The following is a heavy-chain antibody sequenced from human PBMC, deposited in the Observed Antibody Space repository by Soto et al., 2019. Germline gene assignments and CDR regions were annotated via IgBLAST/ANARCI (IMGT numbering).Heavy chain of an antibody. D-gene: IGHD3-22*01. CDR2: IKTITEGGTT. Sequence: EVHLVESGGALVKPGGSLRLSCAASGFTFNNAWMNWVRQAPGKGLEWVGRIKTITEGGTTDYAAPVKGRFSISRDDSKNTLFLQMNSLNTEDTAVYYCTTEHRCDSSGYYGWGQGTLVTVSS. CDR3: TTEHRCDSSGYYG. J-gene: IGHJ4*02. CDR1: GFTFNNAW. V-gene: IGHV3-15*07.